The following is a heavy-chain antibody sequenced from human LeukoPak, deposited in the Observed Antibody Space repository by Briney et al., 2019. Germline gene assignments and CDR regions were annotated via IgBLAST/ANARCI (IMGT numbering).Heavy chain of an antibody. CDR1: GGSINSHS. Sequence: PSETLSLTCTVSGGSINSHSWSWIRQPPGKGLEWIGYIHYSGSTNYNPSLKSRVTISVDTSKNQFSLKLSSVTAADTAVYYCARGRMVTANRLVYFDYWGQGTLVTVS. CDR3: ARGRMVTANRLVYFDY. J-gene: IGHJ4*02. D-gene: IGHD2-21*02. CDR2: IHYSGST. V-gene: IGHV4-59*11.